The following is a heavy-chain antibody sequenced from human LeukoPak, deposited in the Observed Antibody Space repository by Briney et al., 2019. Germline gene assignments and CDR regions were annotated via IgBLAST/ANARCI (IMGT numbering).Heavy chain of an antibody. CDR1: GYSFTSYW. Sequence: GESLKISCKGSGYSFTSYWIGWVRQMPGKGLEWMGIIYPGDSDTRYSPSFQGQVTISADKSISTAYLQWSSLKASDTAMYYCARQYYYGSGSYGLVDYWGQGTLVTVSS. J-gene: IGHJ4*02. V-gene: IGHV5-51*01. CDR2: IYPGDSDT. D-gene: IGHD3-10*01. CDR3: ARQYYYGSGSYGLVDY.